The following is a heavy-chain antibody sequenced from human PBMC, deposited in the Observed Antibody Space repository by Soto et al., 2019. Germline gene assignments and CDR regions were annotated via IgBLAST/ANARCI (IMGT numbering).Heavy chain of an antibody. CDR1: GGSISSGGYY. Sequence: QVQLQESGPGLVKPSQTLSLTCTVSGGSISSGGYYWSWIRQHPGKGLEWIGYIYYSGSTYYNPALKSRVNTSVDTSKNQVSLKLSSVTAADTAVYYCARDNWVGGYGDYVDYWGQGTLVTVSS. J-gene: IGHJ4*02. D-gene: IGHD3-10*01. V-gene: IGHV4-31*03. CDR2: IYYSGST. CDR3: ARDNWVGGYGDYVDY.